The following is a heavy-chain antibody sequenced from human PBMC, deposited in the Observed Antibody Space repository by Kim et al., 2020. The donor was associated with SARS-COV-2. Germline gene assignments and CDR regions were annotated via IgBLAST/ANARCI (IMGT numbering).Heavy chain of an antibody. CDR3: ARDYYGYTPQESFDI. J-gene: IGHJ3*02. CDR1: GYNFNDFG. CDR2: IWYDGSRD. Sequence: GGSLRLSCAATGYNFNDFGMHWVRQAPGKGLEWVALIWYDGSRDYYAASMKGRFTISRDNSNNTLYLQMNNLRADDTAVYFCARDYYGYTPQESFDIWAQGTLVTVSS. V-gene: IGHV3-33*01. D-gene: IGHD3-10*01.